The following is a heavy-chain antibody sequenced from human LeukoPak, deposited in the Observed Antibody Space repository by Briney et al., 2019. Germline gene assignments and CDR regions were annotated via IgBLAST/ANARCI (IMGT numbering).Heavy chain of an antibody. D-gene: IGHD6-19*01. Sequence: PGGSLRLSCAASGFTFSDYSVNWVRQGPGKGLEWLSYISSRSETIYYADSVKGRFTISRDNAKNTLYLQMNSLTAEDTAVYYWARYSYSSGCYPFDYWGQGTLVTVSS. CDR1: GFTFSDYS. CDR2: ISSRSETI. V-gene: IGHV3-48*01. CDR3: ARYSYSSGCYPFDY. J-gene: IGHJ4*02.